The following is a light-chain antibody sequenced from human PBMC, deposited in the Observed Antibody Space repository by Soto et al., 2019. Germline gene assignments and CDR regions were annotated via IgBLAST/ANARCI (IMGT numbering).Light chain of an antibody. CDR3: AAWDDNLNAGF. V-gene: IGLV1-44*01. Sequence: QSVLTQPPSASGTPGQRVTISCSGSSSNIGENSVTWYQQFPGTAPTVLIYSDDQRPSGVPDRFSGSKSGTSASLAISGLQSEDEANYYCAAWDDNLNAGFFGGGTKLTVL. CDR2: SDD. J-gene: IGLJ2*01. CDR1: SSNIGENS.